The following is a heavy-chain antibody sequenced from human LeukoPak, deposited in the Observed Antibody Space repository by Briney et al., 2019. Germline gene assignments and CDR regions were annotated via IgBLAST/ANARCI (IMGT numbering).Heavy chain of an antibody. CDR3: AKDPAVAGTSYFDL. D-gene: IGHD6-19*01. Sequence: PGGSLRLSCAASGFTFSSFAMHWVRQAPGKGLEWVAVISFDGRTKYYGDSVKGRFTISRDNSMNTLYLQMNSLRVEDTAVYYCAKDPAVAGTSYFDLWGRGTLVTVSS. CDR2: ISFDGRTK. J-gene: IGHJ2*01. V-gene: IGHV3-30*18. CDR1: GFTFSSFA.